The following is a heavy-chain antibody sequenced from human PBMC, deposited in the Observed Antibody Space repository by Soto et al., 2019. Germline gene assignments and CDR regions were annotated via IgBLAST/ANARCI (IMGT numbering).Heavy chain of an antibody. V-gene: IGHV3-30*02. J-gene: IGHJ4*02. CDR3: AKDRDYYCHYSGSDY. D-gene: IGHD1-26*01. Sequence: SLKGRFTISRDNSENTLYLQMNSLRPEDTAVYFCAKDRDYYCHYSGSDYWGQGTLVTVSS.